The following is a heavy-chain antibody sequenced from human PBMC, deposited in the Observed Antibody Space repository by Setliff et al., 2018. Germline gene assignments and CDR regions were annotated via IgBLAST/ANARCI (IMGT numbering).Heavy chain of an antibody. CDR1: GGSISSGGYF. CDR3: ARGMRDGYRSFHY. Sequence: SETLSLTCTVSGGSISSGGYFWSWIRQPPGKGLEWIGEINHSGSTYFNPSLESRVTLSVDTSKNQFSLKLTSVIAADTAVYYCARGMRDGYRSFHYWGQGTLVTVSS. CDR2: INHSGST. D-gene: IGHD5-12*01. J-gene: IGHJ4*02. V-gene: IGHV4-39*07.